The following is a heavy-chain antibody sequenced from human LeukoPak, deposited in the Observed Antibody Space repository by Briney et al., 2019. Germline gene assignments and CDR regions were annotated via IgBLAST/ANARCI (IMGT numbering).Heavy chain of an antibody. D-gene: IGHD3-22*01. CDR1: GYTLTELS. CDR3: ATDRPHRHYYDSSGLLRAAFDI. J-gene: IGHJ3*02. Sequence: ASVKVSCKVSGYTLTELSMHWVRQAPGKGLEWMGGFDPEDGETIYAQKFQGRVTMTEDTSTDTAYMELSSLRSEDTAVYYCATDRPHRHYYDSSGLLRAAFDIWGQGTMVTVSS. CDR2: FDPEDGET. V-gene: IGHV1-24*01.